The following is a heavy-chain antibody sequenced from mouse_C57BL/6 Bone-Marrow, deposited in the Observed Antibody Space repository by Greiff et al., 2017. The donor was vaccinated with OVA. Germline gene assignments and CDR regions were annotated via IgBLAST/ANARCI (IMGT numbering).Heavy chain of an antibody. V-gene: IGHV1-42*01. J-gene: IGHJ3*01. Sequence: EVKLMESGPELVKPGASVKISCKASGYSFTGYYMNWVKQSPEKSLEWIGEINPSTGGTTYNQKFKAKATLTVDKSSSTAYMQLKSLTSEDSAVYYCAGDSSGPAWFAYWGQGTLVTVSA. CDR2: INPSTGGT. CDR1: GYSFTGYY. D-gene: IGHD3-2*02. CDR3: AGDSSGPAWFAY.